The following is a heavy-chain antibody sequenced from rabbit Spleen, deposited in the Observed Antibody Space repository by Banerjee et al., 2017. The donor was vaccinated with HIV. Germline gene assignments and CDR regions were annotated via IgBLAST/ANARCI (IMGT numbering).Heavy chain of an antibody. CDR2: AYAGSSDST. CDR1: GVSFSGDSY. V-gene: IGHV1S45*01. J-gene: IGHJ6*01. CDR3: ARDTGSSFSSYGMDL. D-gene: IGHD8-1*01. Sequence: QEQLVESGGGLVQPEGSLTLTCKASGVSFSGDSYMCWVHQAPGKGLEWVACAYAGSSDSTYSATWAKGRFTISKTSSTTVTLQVTRLTAADTATYFCARDTGSSFSSYGMDLWGPGTLVTVS.